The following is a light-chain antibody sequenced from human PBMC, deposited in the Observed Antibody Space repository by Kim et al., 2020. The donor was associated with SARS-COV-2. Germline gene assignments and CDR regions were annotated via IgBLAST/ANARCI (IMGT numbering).Light chain of an antibody. CDR3: NFRDSTGKRWV. CDR1: SLRSYY. J-gene: IGLJ1*01. V-gene: IGLV3-19*01. Sequence: SSELTQDPAVSVALGQTVKITCQGDSLRSYYASWYQQKPGQAPILVIYGRNNRPSGIPDRFSGSSSVNTASLTITGAQAEDGADYYCNFRDSTGKRWVFG. CDR2: GRN.